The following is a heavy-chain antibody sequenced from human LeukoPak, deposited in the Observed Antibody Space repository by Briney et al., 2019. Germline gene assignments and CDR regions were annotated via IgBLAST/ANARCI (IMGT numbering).Heavy chain of an antibody. CDR3: AKDLHYYGPGSSPQY. V-gene: IGHV3-30*18. CDR1: GFTFSNYA. D-gene: IGHD3-10*01. CDR2: ISYDGSTK. J-gene: IGHJ4*02. Sequence: PGGSLRLSCEASGFTFSNYAMHWVRRAPGKGLEWVALISYDGSTKHYADSVKGRFTISRDNSKNTLSLQINSLRSEDTAAYYCAKDLHYYGPGSSPQYWGQGTLVTVSS.